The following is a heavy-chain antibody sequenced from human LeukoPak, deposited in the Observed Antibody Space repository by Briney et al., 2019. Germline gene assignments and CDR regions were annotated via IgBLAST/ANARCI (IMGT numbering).Heavy chain of an antibody. V-gene: IGHV4-34*01. D-gene: IGHD1-26*01. CDR1: CGSFSDYY. J-gene: IGHJ6*03. CDR3: ASRRGSYYGRYHYYYMDV. CDR2: INHSGST. Sequence: KPSETLSLNCTVYCGSFSDYYWSWIRQPPGKGLEWIGEINHSGSTKYNPSLKSRVTISADTTNNQFSLNLTSVTAADTAVYYCASRRGSYYGRYHYYYMDVWGKGTTVTISS.